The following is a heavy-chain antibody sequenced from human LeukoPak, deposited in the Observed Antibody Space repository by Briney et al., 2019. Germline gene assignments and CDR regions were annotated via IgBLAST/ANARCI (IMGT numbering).Heavy chain of an antibody. CDR2: ITSDGRYK. Sequence: GGSLRLSCVASGFILSDYAVSWVRQAPGKSLEWVSSITSDGRYKYYVDSVRGRFTISRDNDKNSLFLQVDSLRAEDTAVYYCARDPYSGSYGHLYYYYMDVWGKGTTVTISS. CDR1: GFILSDYA. V-gene: IGHV3-21*01. CDR3: ARDPYSGSYGHLYYYYMDV. D-gene: IGHD1-26*01. J-gene: IGHJ6*03.